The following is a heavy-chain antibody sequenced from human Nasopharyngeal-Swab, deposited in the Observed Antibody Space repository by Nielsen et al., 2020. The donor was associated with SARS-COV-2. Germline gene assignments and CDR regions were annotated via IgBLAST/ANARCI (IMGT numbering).Heavy chain of an antibody. V-gene: IGHV5-51*01. CDR2: INPDDSDT. Sequence: GESLKISCRGFGYSFSTNWIAWVRQMPGKGLEWMGIINPDDSDTRYSPSFQGHVTISADKSITTAYLQWTSLKASDTAMYYCARRVSGRPWFETWGQGTLVTVSS. D-gene: IGHD3-10*01. CDR3: ARRVSGRPWFET. J-gene: IGHJ5*02. CDR1: GYSFSTNW.